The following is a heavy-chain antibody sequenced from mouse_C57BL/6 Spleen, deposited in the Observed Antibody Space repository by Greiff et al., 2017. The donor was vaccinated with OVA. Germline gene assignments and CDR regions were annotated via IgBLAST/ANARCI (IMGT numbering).Heavy chain of an antibody. V-gene: IGHV2-9-1*01. CDR1: GFSLTSYA. Sequence: VMLVESGPGLVAPSQSLSITCTVSGFSLTSYAISWVRQPPGKGLEWLGVICTGGGTNYNSALKSRLSISKDNSKSQVFLKMNSLHTDDTARYDVARNSDDSNHWYFDVWGTGTTVTVSS. J-gene: IGHJ1*03. CDR3: ARNSDDSNHWYFDV. D-gene: IGHD2-5*01. CDR2: ICTGGGT.